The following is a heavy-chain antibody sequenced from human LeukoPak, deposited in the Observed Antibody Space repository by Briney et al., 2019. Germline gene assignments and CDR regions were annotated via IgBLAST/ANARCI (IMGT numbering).Heavy chain of an antibody. D-gene: IGHD1-20*01. J-gene: IGHJ6*02. V-gene: IGHV3-7*03. Sequence: PGGSLRLSCAASGFTFSSYWMSWVRQAPGKGLEWVANIKQDGSEKYYVDSVKGRFTISRDNAKNSLYLQMNSLRAEDTAVYYCARDQAWYNWNYYYGMDVWGQGTTVTVSS. CDR2: IKQDGSEK. CDR1: GFTFSSYW. CDR3: ARDQAWYNWNYYYGMDV.